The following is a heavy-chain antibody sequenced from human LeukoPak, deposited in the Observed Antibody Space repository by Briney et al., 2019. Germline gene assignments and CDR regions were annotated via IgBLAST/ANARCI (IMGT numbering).Heavy chain of an antibody. CDR3: ARIPGGSGSQYDY. V-gene: IGHV3-74*01. CDR2: INSDGSST. D-gene: IGHD3-10*01. Sequence: GGSLRLSCAASGFTFSSYWIHWVRQAPGKGLVCVSRINSDGSSTFYADSVKGRFTTSRDNAENTVYLQMNSRRADDTAVYYCARIPGGSGSQYDYWGQGTLVIVSS. J-gene: IGHJ4*02. CDR1: GFTFSSYW.